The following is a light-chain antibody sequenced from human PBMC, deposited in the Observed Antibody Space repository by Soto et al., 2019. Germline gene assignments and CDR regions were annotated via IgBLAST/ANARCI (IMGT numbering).Light chain of an antibody. CDR1: QSVSTDS. V-gene: IGKV3-20*01. Sequence: EIALTQSPDTLSLSPGERATLSCRASQSVSTDSLAWYQQRPGQAPRPLIYAASRRATDVPDRFSGSGSGADFTLSISRLEPEDFAVYYCQQYGSSPPRTFGQGTKVDIK. J-gene: IGKJ1*01. CDR2: AAS. CDR3: QQYGSSPPRT.